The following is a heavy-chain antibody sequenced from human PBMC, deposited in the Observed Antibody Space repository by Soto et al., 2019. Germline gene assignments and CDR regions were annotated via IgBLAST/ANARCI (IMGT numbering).Heavy chain of an antibody. D-gene: IGHD2-8*01. Sequence: GGSLRLSCAASGFTFSSYSMNWVRQAPGKGLEWVSYISSSSSTIYYAHSVKGRFTISRDNAKNSLYLQMNSLRAEDTAVYYCARTRPYCTNGVCPKKVWFDPWGQGTLVTVSS. J-gene: IGHJ5*02. CDR3: ARTRPYCTNGVCPKKVWFDP. CDR2: ISSSSSTI. CDR1: GFTFSSYS. V-gene: IGHV3-48*01.